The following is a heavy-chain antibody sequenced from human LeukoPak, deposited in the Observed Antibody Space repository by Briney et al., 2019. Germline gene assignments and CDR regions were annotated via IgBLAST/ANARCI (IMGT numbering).Heavy chain of an antibody. Sequence: SVKVSCKASGGTFSSYAISWVRQAPGQGLEWMGGIIPIFGTANYAQKFQGRVTITADESTSTAYMELRSLRSDDTAVYYCAREFDADYYDSSGYYTIDAFDIWGQGTMVTVSS. D-gene: IGHD3-22*01. CDR2: IIPIFGTA. CDR3: AREFDADYYDSSGYYTIDAFDI. V-gene: IGHV1-69*13. J-gene: IGHJ3*02. CDR1: GGTFSSYA.